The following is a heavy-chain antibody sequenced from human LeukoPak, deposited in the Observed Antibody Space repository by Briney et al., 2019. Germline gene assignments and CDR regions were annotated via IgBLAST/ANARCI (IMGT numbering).Heavy chain of an antibody. J-gene: IGHJ4*02. V-gene: IGHV3-23*01. D-gene: IGHD2-2*01. Sequence: GGSLRLSCAASGFTFSHYAMSWVRQAPGKGLEWVSGISGSGGSTYYADSVRGRFTISRDNSKDTLYLQVSSLRAEDTAVYYCAKGVYSTSWWSVDYWGQGTLVTVSS. CDR2: ISGSGGST. CDR3: AKGVYSTSWWSVDY. CDR1: GFTFSHYA.